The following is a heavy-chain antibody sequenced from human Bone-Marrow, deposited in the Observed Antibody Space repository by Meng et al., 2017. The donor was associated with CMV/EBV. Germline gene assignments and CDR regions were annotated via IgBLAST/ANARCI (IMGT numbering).Heavy chain of an antibody. CDR2: IYYSGST. D-gene: IGHD3-22*01. Sequence: SETLSLTCTVSGGSISSSSYYWGWIRQPPGKGLEWIGSIYYSGSTYYNPSLKSRVTISVDTSKNQFSLKLSSVTAADTAVYYCAMTDYYDSSGGWFDPWGQGTLVTVSS. V-gene: IGHV4-39*07. CDR1: GGSISSSSYY. J-gene: IGHJ5*02. CDR3: AMTDYYDSSGGWFDP.